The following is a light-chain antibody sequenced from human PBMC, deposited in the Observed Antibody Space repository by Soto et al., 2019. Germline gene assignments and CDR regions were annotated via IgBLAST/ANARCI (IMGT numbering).Light chain of an antibody. Sequence: EIVLTQSPGTLSLSPGERATLSCRASQSVSRNYLGWYQQKPGQAPRLLIYGASSRATGIPDRFSGSGSGTDFTLTISRLEPEDFAVYFCQHYGGSPYTFGQGKKLDIK. V-gene: IGKV3-20*01. CDR1: QSVSRNY. J-gene: IGKJ2*01. CDR3: QHYGGSPYT. CDR2: GAS.